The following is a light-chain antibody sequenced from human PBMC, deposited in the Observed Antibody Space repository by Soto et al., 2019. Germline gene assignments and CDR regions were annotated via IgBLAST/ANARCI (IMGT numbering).Light chain of an antibody. CDR3: QHYYSYPFT. CDR1: QGISSY. V-gene: IGKV1-8*01. Sequence: AILMTQSPSSLSASTGDRVTITCRASQGISSYLAWYQQKPGKAPKLLIYGASTLQSGVPSRFSGSGSGTDFTLTISSLQSEDFATYYCQHYYSYPFTFGRGTKVEIK. CDR2: GAS. J-gene: IGKJ4*01.